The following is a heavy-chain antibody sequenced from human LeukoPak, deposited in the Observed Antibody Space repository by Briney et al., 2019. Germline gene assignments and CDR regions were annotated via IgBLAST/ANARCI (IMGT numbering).Heavy chain of an antibody. CDR1: GFTVSSNY. J-gene: IGHJ4*02. D-gene: IGHD2-2*01. CDR3: ARGETSSYDY. V-gene: IGHV3-53*01. Sequence: GGSLRLSCAASGFTVSSNYMSWVRQAPGKGLEWVSVIYSGGNTYYADSVKGRFTISRDNSKNTVYLQMNSLRAEDTAVYYCARGETSSYDYWGQGTLVTVSS. CDR2: IYSGGNT.